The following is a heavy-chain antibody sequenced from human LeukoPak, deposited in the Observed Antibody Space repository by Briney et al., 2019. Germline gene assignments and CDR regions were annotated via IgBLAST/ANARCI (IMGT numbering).Heavy chain of an antibody. Sequence: GGSLRLSCAASGFTFSSYAMSWVRQAPGKGLEWVSAISGSGGSTYYADSVKGRFTISRDSSKNTLYLQMNSLRAEDTAVYYCAKSRGGYYDSSGSPYWGQGTLVTVSS. CDR1: GFTFSSYA. CDR3: AKSRGGYYDSSGSPY. J-gene: IGHJ4*02. D-gene: IGHD3-22*01. V-gene: IGHV3-23*01. CDR2: ISGSGGST.